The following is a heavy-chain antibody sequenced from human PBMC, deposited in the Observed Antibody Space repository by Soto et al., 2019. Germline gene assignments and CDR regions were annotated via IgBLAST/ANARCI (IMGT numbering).Heavy chain of an antibody. D-gene: IGHD1-26*01. J-gene: IGHJ6*02. Sequence: GGSLRLSCAASGSTFSSYAMSWVRQAPGKGLEWVSGISVSGAGTYYADAVKGRFTISRDNSKNTLYLEMNSLRDEDTAVYYCATLVGATYYYSGMDVWGQGTTVTVSS. CDR3: ATLVGATYYYSGMDV. CDR2: ISVSGAGT. V-gene: IGHV3-23*01. CDR1: GSTFSSYA.